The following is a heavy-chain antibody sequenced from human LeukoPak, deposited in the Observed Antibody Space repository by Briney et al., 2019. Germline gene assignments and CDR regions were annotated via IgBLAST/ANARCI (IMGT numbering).Heavy chain of an antibody. CDR3: ANVVLRGDTTPNYYYYYMDV. V-gene: IGHV1-18*01. CDR2: ISAYNGNT. J-gene: IGHJ6*03. D-gene: IGHD3-10*01. CDR1: GYTFTSYG. Sequence: GASVKVSCKASGYTFTSYGISWVRQAPGQGLEWMGWISAYNGNTNYAQKLQGRVTMTTDTSTSTAYMELRSLRSDDTAVYYCANVVLRGDTTPNYYYYYMDVWGKGTTVTVSS.